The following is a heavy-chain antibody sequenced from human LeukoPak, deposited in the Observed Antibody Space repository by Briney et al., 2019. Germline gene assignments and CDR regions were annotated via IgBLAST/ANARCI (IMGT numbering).Heavy chain of an antibody. D-gene: IGHD3-22*01. J-gene: IGHJ4*02. CDR1: GDSLSGHY. CDR2: IHSTGST. Sequence: PSQTLSLTCTVSGDSLSGHYWSWIRQPAGKGLEWIAYIHSTGSTNTNRSLKSRVTISIDTSKNQFSLKLSSVTAADTAVYSCARGFYDSRGYSSPFDYGGQGPLVTVSS. V-gene: IGHV4-59*11. CDR3: ARGFYDSRGYSSPFDY.